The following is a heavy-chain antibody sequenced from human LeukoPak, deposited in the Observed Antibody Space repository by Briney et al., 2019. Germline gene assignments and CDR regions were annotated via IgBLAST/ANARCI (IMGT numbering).Heavy chain of an antibody. CDR2: ISGSGDTI. CDR1: Y. V-gene: IGHV3-11*04. CDR3: TRGVAMAI. D-gene: IGHD2-15*01. Sequence: YWGWIRQPPGKGLEWIAYISGSGDTIKYADFVEGRFTISRDNAKRSVYLEMNSLTDEDTAVYFCTRGVAMAIWSQGTLVTVSS. J-gene: IGHJ4*02.